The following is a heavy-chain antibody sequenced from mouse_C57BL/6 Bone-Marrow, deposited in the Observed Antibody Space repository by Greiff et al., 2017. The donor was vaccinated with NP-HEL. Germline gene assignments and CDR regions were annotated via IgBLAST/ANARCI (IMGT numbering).Heavy chain of an antibody. CDR1: GFTFSDYG. J-gene: IGHJ3*01. Sequence: EVMLVESGGGLVQPGGSLKLSCAASGFTFSDYGMAWVRQAPRKGPEWVAFISNLAYSIYYADTVTGRFTISRENAKNTLYLEMSSLRSEYTAMYYWARPLDSSGLAWFAYWGQGTLVTVSA. V-gene: IGHV5-15*01. D-gene: IGHD3-2*02. CDR3: ARPLDSSGLAWFAY. CDR2: ISNLAYSI.